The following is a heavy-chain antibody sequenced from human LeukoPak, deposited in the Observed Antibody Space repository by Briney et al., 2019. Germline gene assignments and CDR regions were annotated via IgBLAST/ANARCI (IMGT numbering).Heavy chain of an antibody. J-gene: IGHJ4*02. V-gene: IGHV3-23*01. CDR2: ISGSGIST. CDR3: AKDRLSTVTYFDY. Sequence: GGSLRLSCAAAGFTFSDYGMNWVRQAPGKGLEWVSGISGSGISTYYADSVKGRFTISRDNSKNTLYLQMNSLRVEDTAVYYCAKDRLSTVTYFDYWGQGTLVTVSS. D-gene: IGHD4-17*01. CDR1: GFTFSDYG.